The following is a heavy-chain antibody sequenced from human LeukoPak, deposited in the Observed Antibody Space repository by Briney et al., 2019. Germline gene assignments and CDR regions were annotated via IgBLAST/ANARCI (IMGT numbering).Heavy chain of an antibody. D-gene: IGHD1-26*01. J-gene: IGHJ4*02. CDR3: PREKGWELLEFDY. CDR2: ISGSVGRT. CDR1: GFNFSIFA. Sequence: GGSLRLSCAASGFNFSIFAMSWVRQAPGKGLEWVSAISGSVGRTYYADSVQGRFTISRDNSKNTLYLQMNSLRAEDTAVYYCPREKGWELLEFDYWGQGTLVTVSS. V-gene: IGHV3-23*01.